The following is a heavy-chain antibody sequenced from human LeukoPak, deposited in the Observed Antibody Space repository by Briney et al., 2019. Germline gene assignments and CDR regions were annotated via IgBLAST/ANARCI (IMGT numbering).Heavy chain of an antibody. CDR3: ASFPSGGSY. D-gene: IGHD2-15*01. J-gene: IGHJ4*02. Sequence: GSLRLSCAASGFTFSTYAMHWVRQAPGKGLEWVAVISYDGSNKYYADSVKGRFTISRDNSKNTLYLRMNSLRAEDTAVYYCASFPSGGSYWGQGTLVTVSS. V-gene: IGHV3-30-3*01. CDR1: GFTFSTYA. CDR2: ISYDGSNK.